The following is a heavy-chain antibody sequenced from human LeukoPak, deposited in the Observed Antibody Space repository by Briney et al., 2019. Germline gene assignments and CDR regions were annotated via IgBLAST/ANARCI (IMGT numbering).Heavy chain of an antibody. CDR2: IVVGSGNT. V-gene: IGHV1-58*01. Sequence: ASVKVSCKASGFTFTSSAVQWVRQARGQRLEWIGWIVVGSGNTNYAQKFQERVTITRDMSTSTAYMELSSLRSEDTAVYYCAADRSRGAEYFQHWGQGTLVTVSS. J-gene: IGHJ1*01. CDR1: GFTFTSSA. CDR3: AADRSRGAEYFQH.